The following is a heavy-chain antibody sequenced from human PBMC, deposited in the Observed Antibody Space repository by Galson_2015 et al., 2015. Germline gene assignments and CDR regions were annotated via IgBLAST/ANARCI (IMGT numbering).Heavy chain of an antibody. CDR3: ARYSVGKTYSSGGRGAFGI. V-gene: IGHV3-64*01. J-gene: IGHJ3*02. Sequence: SLRLSCAASGFTFSSYAMHWVRQAPGKGLEYVSAISSNGGSTYYANSVKGRFTISRDNSKNTLYLQMGSLRAEDMAVYYCARYSVGKTYSSGGRGAFGIWGQGTMVTVSS. D-gene: IGHD6-19*01. CDR2: ISSNGGST. CDR1: GFTFSSYA.